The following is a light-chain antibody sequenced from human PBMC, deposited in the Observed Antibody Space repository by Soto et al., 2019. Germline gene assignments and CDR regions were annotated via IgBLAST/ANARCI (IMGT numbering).Light chain of an antibody. Sequence: AIPLTQSPSSLSASVGDRVTITCRASQGISSALAWYQQKPGKAPKLLIYDASSLESGVPSRFSGSGAGTDFTLTISSLQPEDFATYYCQQFNNYPPVTFCQGTRLEIK. CDR3: QQFNNYPPVT. CDR2: DAS. V-gene: IGKV1D-13*01. CDR1: QGISSA. J-gene: IGKJ5*01.